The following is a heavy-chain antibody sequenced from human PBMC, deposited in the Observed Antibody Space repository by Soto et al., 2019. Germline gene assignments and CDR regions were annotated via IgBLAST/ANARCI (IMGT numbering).Heavy chain of an antibody. CDR3: ARLPRSGWDHYYYGMDV. CDR2: MSHDGSHK. J-gene: IGHJ6*02. CDR1: GFTFSTYG. D-gene: IGHD6-19*01. Sequence: QVQLVESGGGVVQAGGSLGLSCTACGFTFSTYGMHLVRQAPGKGPEWVAVMSHDGSHKAFLDSVKGRFIISRDNSKNTLYLQMNSLRPDDTAVYYCARLPRSGWDHYYYGMDVWGQGSTVIVSS. V-gene: IGHV3-30*03.